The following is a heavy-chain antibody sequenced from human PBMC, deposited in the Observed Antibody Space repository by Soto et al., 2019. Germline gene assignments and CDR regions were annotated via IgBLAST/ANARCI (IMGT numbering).Heavy chain of an antibody. CDR1: GFTFSSYG. D-gene: IGHD1-26*01. J-gene: IGHJ3*02. CDR2: IWYDGSNK. V-gene: IGHV3-33*01. Sequence: QVQLVESGGGVVQPGRSLRLSCAASGFTFSSYGMHWVRQAPGKGLEWVAVIWYDGSNKYYADSVKGRFTISRDNSKNTLYLQMNSLRAEDTAVYYCARVGLASKLVGAHVAFDIWGQGTMVTVSS. CDR3: ARVGLASKLVGAHVAFDI.